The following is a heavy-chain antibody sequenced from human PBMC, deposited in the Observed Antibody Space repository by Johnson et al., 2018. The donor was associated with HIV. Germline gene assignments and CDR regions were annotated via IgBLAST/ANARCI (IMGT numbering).Heavy chain of an antibody. CDR1: GFTFSAFA. D-gene: IGHD2-21*02. J-gene: IGHJ3*02. CDR3: STFFVVGTETGAFDI. V-gene: IGHV3-30*04. Sequence: VLLLESGGGEVQPGGSLRLSCAASGFTFSAFAMHWVRQAPGKGLEWVALISFDGTKKYYADSVKGRFTISRDDSKNTLFLQMNSLKTEDTGVYYCSTFFVVGTETGAFDIWGQGTLVTVSS. CDR2: ISFDGTKK.